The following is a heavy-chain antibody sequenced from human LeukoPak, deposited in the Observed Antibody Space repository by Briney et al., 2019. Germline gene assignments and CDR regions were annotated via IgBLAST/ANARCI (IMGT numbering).Heavy chain of an antibody. V-gene: IGHV1-18*01. CDR3: ARRNSITMVRGVIIEDYYYGMDV. J-gene: IGHJ6*02. CDR1: GYTFTSYG. Sequence: GASVKVSCKASGYTFTSYGISWVRQAPGQGLEWMGWISAYNGNTNYAQKLQGRVTMTTDTSTSTAYMELRSPRSDDTAVYYCARRNSITMVRGVIIEDYYYGMDVWGQGTTVTVSS. CDR2: ISAYNGNT. D-gene: IGHD3-10*01.